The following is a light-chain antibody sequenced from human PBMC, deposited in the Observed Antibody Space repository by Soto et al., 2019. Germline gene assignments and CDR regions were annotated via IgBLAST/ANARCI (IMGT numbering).Light chain of an antibody. CDR1: ESVSRN. J-gene: IGKJ5*01. CDR3: QQYNSWPPIT. V-gene: IGKV3-15*01. CDR2: DAS. Sequence: EIVMPQSPAPPSVSPGERATLSCRASESVSRNLAWYQQKPGQAPRLLIYDASTRATGIPDRFSGGGSGTEFTLTISSLQSEDFVVYYCQQYNSWPPITFGQGTRLEIK.